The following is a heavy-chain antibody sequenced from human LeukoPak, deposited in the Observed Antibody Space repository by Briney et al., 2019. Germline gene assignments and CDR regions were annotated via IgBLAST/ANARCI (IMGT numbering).Heavy chain of an antibody. CDR1: GFTFSTYW. J-gene: IGHJ4*02. CDR3: TRSPSLGGRYWGFDY. V-gene: IGHV3-74*01. D-gene: IGHD1-26*01. Sequence: GGSLRLSCAASGFTFSTYWMHWVRHAPGKGLVWVSRLSPDGSSSIYADSVKGRFTVSRDNAKNTLYLQMNSLRAEDTAVYYCTRSPSLGGRYWGFDYWGQGALVTVSS. CDR2: LSPDGSSS.